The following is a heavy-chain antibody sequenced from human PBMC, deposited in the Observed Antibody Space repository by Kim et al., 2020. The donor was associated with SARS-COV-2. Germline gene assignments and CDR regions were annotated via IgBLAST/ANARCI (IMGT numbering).Heavy chain of an antibody. V-gene: IGHV4-34*01. CDR3: ASDGDGQQLVRGNFDY. CDR1: GGSFSGYY. Sequence: SETLSLTCAVYGGSFSGYYWSWIRQPPGKGLEWIGEINHSGSTNYNPSLKSRVTISVDTSKNQFSLKLSSVTAADTAVYYCASDGDGQQLVRGNFDYWGQGTLVTVSS. CDR2: INHSGST. D-gene: IGHD6-6*01. J-gene: IGHJ4*02.